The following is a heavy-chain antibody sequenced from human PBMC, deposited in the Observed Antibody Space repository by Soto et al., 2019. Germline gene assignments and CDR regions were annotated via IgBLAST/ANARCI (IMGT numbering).Heavy chain of an antibody. Sequence: VGSLRLSCAASGFTFSSSVMHWVRQAPGKGLEWVAIIFSDGSNKYYADSVRGRFTISRDNSKNTLYLQMNSLRAEDTALYYCAKTPYEELLPFDSWGPGTLVTVSS. J-gene: IGHJ4*02. CDR1: GFTFSSSV. V-gene: IGHV3-30*18. CDR2: IFSDGSNK. CDR3: AKTPYEELLPFDS. D-gene: IGHD2-15*01.